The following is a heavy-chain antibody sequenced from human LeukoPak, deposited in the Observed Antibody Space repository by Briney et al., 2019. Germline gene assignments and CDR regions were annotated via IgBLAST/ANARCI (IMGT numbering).Heavy chain of an antibody. D-gene: IGHD3-22*01. CDR3: ARSSYYYDSSGYYKGPFDP. CDR2: IYTSGST. J-gene: IGHJ5*02. V-gene: IGHV4-4*07. CDR1: GGSISSYY. Sequence: PSETLSLTCTVSGGSISSYYWSWIRQPAGKGLEWIGRIYTSGSTNYNPSLKSRVTISVDTSKNQFSLKLSSVTAADTAVYYCARSSYYYDSSGYYKGPFDPWGQGTLVTVSS.